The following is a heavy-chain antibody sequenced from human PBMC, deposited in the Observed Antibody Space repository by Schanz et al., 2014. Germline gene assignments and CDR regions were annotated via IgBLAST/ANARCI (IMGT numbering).Heavy chain of an antibody. V-gene: IGHV1-18*01. CDR2: INGYNGHT. CDR3: ARDQSPYTNSSDVRYFDY. J-gene: IGHJ4*02. Sequence: QVRLVQSGTEVKKPGASVKVSCKASGYTFSSYGITWVRQAPGQGLEWMGWINGYNGHTLYAQKLQGRVTMTADTSTSTAYMDLRSLRSDDTAVYYCARDQSPYTNSSDVRYFDYWGQGSLVTVSS. D-gene: IGHD6-6*01. CDR1: GYTFSSYG.